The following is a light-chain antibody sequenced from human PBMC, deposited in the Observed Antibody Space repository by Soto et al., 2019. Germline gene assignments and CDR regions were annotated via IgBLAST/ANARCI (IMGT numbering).Light chain of an antibody. V-gene: IGKV3-11*01. CDR1: QSVSSY. Sequence: EIVLTQSPATLSLSPGDRATLSCRASQSVSSYLAWYQQKPGQAPRLLIYDASNRATGIPARFSGSGSGTDFTLPTTPLEPEDFAVYYCQQRSNWPSTFGGGTKVEIK. CDR2: DAS. CDR3: QQRSNWPST. J-gene: IGKJ4*01.